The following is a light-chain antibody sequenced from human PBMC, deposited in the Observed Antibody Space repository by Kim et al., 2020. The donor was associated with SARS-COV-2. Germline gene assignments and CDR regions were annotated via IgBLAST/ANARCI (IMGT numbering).Light chain of an antibody. Sequence: PRGRAALSCRTARSVVSSYLAWYQQKPAPDPRILIYDASTRGAGIPDRFSGSGSATAVSLTISRLQPADFAVYYCQQYGGRPPLTFGGGTKVDIK. CDR3: QQYGGRPPLT. CDR1: RSVVSSY. CDR2: DAS. V-gene: IGKV3-20*01. J-gene: IGKJ4*01.